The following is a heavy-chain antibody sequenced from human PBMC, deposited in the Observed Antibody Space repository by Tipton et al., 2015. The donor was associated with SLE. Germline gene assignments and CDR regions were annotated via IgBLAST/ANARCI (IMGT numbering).Heavy chain of an antibody. V-gene: IGHV4-39*07. Sequence: TLSLTCTVSGGSISSSSYYWGWIRQPPGKGLEWIGSIYHSGSTFYNPSLKSRVTISVDTSKNQFSLKLNSVTPEDTAVYYCAKDTSIAVAGTGAFDIWGQGIMVTVSS. D-gene: IGHD6-19*01. CDR3: AKDTSIAVAGTGAFDI. CDR2: IYHSGST. CDR1: GGSISSSSYY. J-gene: IGHJ3*02.